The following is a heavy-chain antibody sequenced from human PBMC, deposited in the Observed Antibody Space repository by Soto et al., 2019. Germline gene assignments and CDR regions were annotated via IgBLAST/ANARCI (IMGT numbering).Heavy chain of an antibody. CDR3: ARENDFWSGPEGVRAYGMDV. Sequence: SGGSLRLSCAASGFTFSSYAMHWVRQAPGKGLEWVAVISYDGSNKYYADSVKGRFTISRDNSKNTLYLQMNSLRAEDTAVYYCARENDFWSGPEGVRAYGMDVWGQGTTVTVSS. CDR2: ISYDGSNK. CDR1: GFTFSSYA. J-gene: IGHJ6*02. D-gene: IGHD3-3*01. V-gene: IGHV3-30-3*01.